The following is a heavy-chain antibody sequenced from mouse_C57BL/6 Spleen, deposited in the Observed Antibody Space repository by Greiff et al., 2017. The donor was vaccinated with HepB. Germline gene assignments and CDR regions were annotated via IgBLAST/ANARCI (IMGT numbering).Heavy chain of an antibody. CDR1: GYTFTSYW. CDR3: ARTAQAFAY. Sequence: QVQLQQPGAELVKPGASVKLSCKASGYTFTSYWMQWVKQRPGQGLEWIGEIDPSDSYTNYNQKFKGKATLTVDTSSSTAYMRLSSLTSEDSAVYDCARTAQAFAYWGQGTLVTVSA. D-gene: IGHD3-2*02. J-gene: IGHJ3*01. V-gene: IGHV1-50*01. CDR2: IDPSDSYT.